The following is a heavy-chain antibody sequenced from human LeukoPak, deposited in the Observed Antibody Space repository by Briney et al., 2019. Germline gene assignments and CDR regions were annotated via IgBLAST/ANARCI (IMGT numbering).Heavy chain of an antibody. CDR3: ARDAVDTANAV. D-gene: IGHD5-18*01. J-gene: IGHJ6*02. CDR1: GFTFSSYA. Sequence: GGSLRLSCAASGFTFSSYAMSWVRLAPGKGQEWVSAISGSGGSTYYADSVEGRFTISRDNSKNTLYLQMDSLRAEDTAVYYCARDAVDTANAVWGQGTTVTVSS. V-gene: IGHV3-23*01. CDR2: ISGSGGST.